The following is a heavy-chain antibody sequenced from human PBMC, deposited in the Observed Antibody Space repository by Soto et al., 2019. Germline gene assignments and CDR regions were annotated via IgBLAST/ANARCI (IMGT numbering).Heavy chain of an antibody. J-gene: IGHJ4*02. Sequence: ASVKVSCKASGYTFTSYGISWVRQAPGQGLEWMGWISAYNGNTNYAQKLQGRVTMTTDTSTSTAYMELRSLRSDDTAVYYCARVSPTYYYDSSGSLSSFDYWGQGTLVTVSS. CDR2: ISAYNGNT. CDR3: ARVSPTYYYDSSGSLSSFDY. D-gene: IGHD3-22*01. CDR1: GYTFTSYG. V-gene: IGHV1-18*01.